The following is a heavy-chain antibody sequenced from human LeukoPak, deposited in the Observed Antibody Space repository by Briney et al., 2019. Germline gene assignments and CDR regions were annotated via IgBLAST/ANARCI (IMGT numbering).Heavy chain of an antibody. CDR1: GGSISTYY. J-gene: IGHJ4*02. V-gene: IGHV4-4*07. D-gene: IGHD2-2*01. CDR3: ASRRCSTTCPEDY. Sequence: SETLSLTCTVSGGSISTYYWSLIRQSAGKGLEWIGRIYTSGSTDYNPSLKSRVTMSVDTSKNQLSLKLSSVTAADTAVYYCASRRCSTTCPEDYWGQGTLVTVSS. CDR2: IYTSGST.